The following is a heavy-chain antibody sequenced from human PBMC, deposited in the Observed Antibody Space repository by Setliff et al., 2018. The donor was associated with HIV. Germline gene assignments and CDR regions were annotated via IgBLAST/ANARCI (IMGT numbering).Heavy chain of an antibody. V-gene: IGHV1-2*02. CDR1: GYTFTAYF. J-gene: IGHJ5*02. Sequence: ASVKVSCKTAGYTFTAYFLQWVRQAPGQGLEWTGWISPNTGDTGIALKFQGRVTMTRDTSTSTTYLELDRLTYDDTAIYYCARGGYYTSGTWFDPWGQGTLVTVSS. D-gene: IGHD3-10*01. CDR3: ARGGYYTSGTWFDP. CDR2: ISPNTGDT.